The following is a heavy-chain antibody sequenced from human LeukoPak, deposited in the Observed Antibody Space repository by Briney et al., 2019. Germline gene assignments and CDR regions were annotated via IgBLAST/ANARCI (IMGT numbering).Heavy chain of an antibody. J-gene: IGHJ4*02. D-gene: IGHD4-17*01. CDR3: TRDRIDYGDYVDY. CDR2: TYSGGST. CDR1: GIIFNYNY. V-gene: IGHV3-66*01. Sequence: PGGSLRLSCAASGIIFNYNYMSWVRQAPGKGLEWVSVTYSGGSTYYAESVKGRFTISRDDSMNTRYLQMNSLRAESAAVYYCTRDRIDYGDYVDYCDQGTLVTVSS.